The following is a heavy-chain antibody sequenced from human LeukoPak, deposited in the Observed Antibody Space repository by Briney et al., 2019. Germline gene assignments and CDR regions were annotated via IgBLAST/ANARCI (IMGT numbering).Heavy chain of an antibody. CDR1: GGSISTGGYY. CDR3: ARATDYGDSYYFDH. V-gene: IGHV4-31*03. J-gene: IGHJ4*02. CDR2: IYYRGST. Sequence: PSETLSLTCTVSGGSISTGGYYWSWIRQHPGTGLESIGYIYYRGSTYYSPSLKSRLTISLDTPNNQFSLKLRSVTAADTAVYYCARATDYGDSYYFDHWGQGTPVTVSS. D-gene: IGHD4/OR15-4a*01.